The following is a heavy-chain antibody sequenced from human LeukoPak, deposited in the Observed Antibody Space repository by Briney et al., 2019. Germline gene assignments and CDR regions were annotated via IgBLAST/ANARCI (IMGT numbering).Heavy chain of an antibody. V-gene: IGHV3-30*03. J-gene: IGHJ3*02. D-gene: IGHD3-10*01. Sequence: GGSLRLSCAASGFTFSSYSMNWVRQAPGKGLEWVAVISYEGSNKYYADSVKGRFTISRDNSKNTLYLQMNSLRAEDTAVYYCARLYYYGSGRVPDDAFDIWGQGTMVTVSS. CDR3: ARLYYYGSGRVPDDAFDI. CDR2: ISYEGSNK. CDR1: GFTFSSYS.